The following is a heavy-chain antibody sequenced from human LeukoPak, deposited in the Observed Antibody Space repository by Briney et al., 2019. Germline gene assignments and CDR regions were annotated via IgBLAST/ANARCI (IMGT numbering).Heavy chain of an antibody. CDR1: GFTFSNYG. D-gene: IGHD3-22*01. CDR3: AREGKGKYYDSSGHFPFDY. CDR2: IGSDGTKR. V-gene: IGHV3-30*02. J-gene: IGHJ4*02. Sequence: GGSLRLSCVASGFTFSNYGMHWVRQSPGKGLDWVAFIGSDGTKRYSADSVKGRFTISRDNAKNSLYLQMNSLRAEDTAVYYCAREGKGKYYDSSGHFPFDYWGQGTLVTVSS.